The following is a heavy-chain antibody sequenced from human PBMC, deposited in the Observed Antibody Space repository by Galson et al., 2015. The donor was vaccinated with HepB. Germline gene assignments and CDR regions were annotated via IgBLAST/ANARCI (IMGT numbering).Heavy chain of an antibody. CDR3: AGPSGYSSSWGAFDI. D-gene: IGHD6-13*01. CDR1: GFTFDDYG. CDR2: INWNGGSK. V-gene: IGHV3-20*04. Sequence: SLRLSCAASGFTFDDYGMSWVRQAPGKGLEWVSGINWNGGSKGYADSVKGRFTIPRDNAKNSLYLQMNSLRAEDTALYYCAGPSGYSSSWGAFDIWGQGTMGTVSS. J-gene: IGHJ3*02.